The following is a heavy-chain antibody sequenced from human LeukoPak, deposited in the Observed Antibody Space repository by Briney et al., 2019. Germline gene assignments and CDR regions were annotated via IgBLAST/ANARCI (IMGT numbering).Heavy chain of an antibody. CDR3: ARGRETIVVVPAAYTHYYYYMDV. D-gene: IGHD2-2*01. Sequence: SETLSLTCAVYGGSFSGYYWSWIRHPPGKGLEWIGEINHSGSTNYSPSLKSRVTISVDTSKNQFSLKLASVTAADTAVYYCARGRETIVVVPAAYTHYYYYMDVWGKGTTVTVSS. CDR2: INHSGST. CDR1: GGSFSGYY. J-gene: IGHJ6*03. V-gene: IGHV4-34*01.